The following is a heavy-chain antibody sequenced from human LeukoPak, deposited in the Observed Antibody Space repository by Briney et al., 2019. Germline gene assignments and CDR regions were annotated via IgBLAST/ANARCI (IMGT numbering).Heavy chain of an antibody. V-gene: IGHV3-33*01. J-gene: IGHJ4*02. CDR1: GFTFSNYG. Sequence: GGSLRLSCAASGFTFSNYGMHWVRQAPGKGLEWVAVVWSDGTTKNYADSVKGRFTISRDNSKNTLYMQMNSLGAEDTAVYYCARESGQWLAGGFDYWGQGTLVTVSS. CDR2: VWSDGTTK. D-gene: IGHD6-19*01. CDR3: ARESGQWLAGGFDY.